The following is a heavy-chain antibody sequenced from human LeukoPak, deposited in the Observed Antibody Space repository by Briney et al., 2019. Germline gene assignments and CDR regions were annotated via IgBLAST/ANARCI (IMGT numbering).Heavy chain of an antibody. V-gene: IGHV1-24*01. CDR1: GYTLTELS. Sequence: ASVKVSCKVSGYTLTELSMHWVRQAPGKGLEWMGGFDPEDGETIYAQKFQGRVTMTEDTSTDTAYMELSSLRSEDTAVYYCATHPSYCSGGSCYAGMDVWGQGTTVTVSS. CDR3: ATHPSYCSGGSCYAGMDV. J-gene: IGHJ6*02. CDR2: FDPEDGET. D-gene: IGHD2-15*01.